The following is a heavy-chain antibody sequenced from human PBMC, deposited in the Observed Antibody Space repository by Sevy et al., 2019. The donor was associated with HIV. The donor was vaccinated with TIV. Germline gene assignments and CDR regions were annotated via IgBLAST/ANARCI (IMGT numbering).Heavy chain of an antibody. V-gene: IGHV1-69*13. J-gene: IGHJ6*02. CDR1: GGTFSRHA. D-gene: IGHD2-2*01. Sequence: ASVKVSCKASGGTFSRHAISWVRQAPGQGLEWMGGIIPIFGRGNYGQQFRGGVTITADESTGTVYMELSSLRSDDTAVYYCAKGRDDIVAVPAVRLYYQNGMDVWGQGTTVTVSS. CDR2: IIPIFGRG. CDR3: AKGRDDIVAVPAVRLYYQNGMDV.